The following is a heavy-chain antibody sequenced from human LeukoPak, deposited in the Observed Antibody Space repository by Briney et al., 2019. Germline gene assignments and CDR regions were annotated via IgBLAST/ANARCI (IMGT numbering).Heavy chain of an antibody. Sequence: GSLRLSCAASGFTFSSYEMNWVRQAPGKGLEWVSYIGSSGSTIYYADSVKGRFTISRDNSKNTLFLQMNSLRVEDTATYYCAKDLIRDVWFGESWGQGTLVTVFS. CDR2: IGSSGSTI. J-gene: IGHJ5*02. D-gene: IGHD3-10*01. V-gene: IGHV3-48*03. CDR3: AKDLIRDVWFGES. CDR1: GFTFSSYE.